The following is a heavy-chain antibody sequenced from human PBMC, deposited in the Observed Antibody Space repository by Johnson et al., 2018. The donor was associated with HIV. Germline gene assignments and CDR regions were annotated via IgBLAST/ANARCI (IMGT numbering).Heavy chain of an antibody. Sequence: QVQLVESGGGVVQPGRSLRLSCAASGFTFSSYAMHWVRQAPGKGLEWVAVISYDGSNKYYVDSVKCRFTISRDKSKNTLYLQMNSLRAEDTAVYYCAKDGAMAFDIWGQGTMVTVSS. CDR2: ISYDGSNK. D-gene: IGHD2-2*01. V-gene: IGHV3-30-3*01. J-gene: IGHJ3*02. CDR3: AKDGAMAFDI. CDR1: GFTFSSYA.